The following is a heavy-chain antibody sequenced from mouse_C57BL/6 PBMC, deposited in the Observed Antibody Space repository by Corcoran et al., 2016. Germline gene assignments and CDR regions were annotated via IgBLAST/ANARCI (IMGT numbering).Heavy chain of an antibody. D-gene: IGHD1-1*01. J-gene: IGHJ4*01. Sequence: QIRLVQSGPELKKPGETVKISCKASGYTFTTYGMSWVKQAPGKGLKWMGWINTYSGVPTYADDFKGRFAFSLETSASTAYLQINNLKNEDTATYFCARSYYGSSPYAMDYWGQGTSVTVSS. CDR3: ARSYYGSSPYAMDY. CDR1: GYTFTTYG. V-gene: IGHV9-3*01. CDR2: INTYSGVP.